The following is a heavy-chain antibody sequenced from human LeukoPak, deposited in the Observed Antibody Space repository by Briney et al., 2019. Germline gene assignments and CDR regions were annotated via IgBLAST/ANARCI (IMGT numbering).Heavy chain of an antibody. CDR1: EFTVSSNY. J-gene: IGHJ4*02. D-gene: IGHD5-12*01. CDR3: ARGGGYGQDFDY. Sequence: PGGSLRLSCAASEFTVSSNYMSWVRQAPGKGLEWVSVIYPGGNTYYADSVKGRLTISRDNSKNTLYLQMNILGADDTAVYYCARGGGYGQDFDYWGQGTLVTVSS. CDR2: IYPGGNT. V-gene: IGHV3-53*01.